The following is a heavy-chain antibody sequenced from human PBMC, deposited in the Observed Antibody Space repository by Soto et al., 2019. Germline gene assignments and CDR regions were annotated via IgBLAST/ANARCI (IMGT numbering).Heavy chain of an antibody. J-gene: IGHJ4*02. Sequence: PSETLSLTCAVYGGSFSGYYWSWIRQPPGKGLEWIGEINHSGRTNYNPSLKSRVTISVDTSKNQFSLKLSSVTAADTAVYYCARAGDSSGYAEYWGQGTLVTVSS. CDR1: GGSFSGYY. V-gene: IGHV4-34*01. D-gene: IGHD3-22*01. CDR2: INHSGRT. CDR3: ARAGDSSGYAEY.